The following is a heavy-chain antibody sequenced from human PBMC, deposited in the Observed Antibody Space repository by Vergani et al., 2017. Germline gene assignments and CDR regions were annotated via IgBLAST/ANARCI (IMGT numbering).Heavy chain of an antibody. V-gene: IGHV4-39*01. Sequence: QLQLQESGPRLVKPSEALSLSCTVSGDSMNSGKYYWGWVRQSPGRGLERIGSIYYFGSPYYNPSFESRASVSIDVYKNQFSLTLNSVTAADTAVYFCVSHSSSTDCYLGVVASWGRGTPVIVSS. J-gene: IGHJ5*01. D-gene: IGHD2-21*01. CDR3: VSHSSSTDCYLGVVAS. CDR1: GDSMNSGKYY. CDR2: IYYFGSP.